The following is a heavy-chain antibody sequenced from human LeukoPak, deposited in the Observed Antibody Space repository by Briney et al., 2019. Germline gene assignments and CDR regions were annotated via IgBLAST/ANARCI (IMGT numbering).Heavy chain of an antibody. CDR2: ISSSSSYI. J-gene: IGHJ3*02. D-gene: IGHD4-17*01. Sequence: GRCLRLSRAASLFTFCSYSMNWARHARGKGLEWGSSISSSSSYIYSTDSVKGRFTPSRDNAKTSLNLQINSLRAEDTAVYYGARYITVTTDAFDIWGQGTMVTVSS. CDR1: LFTFCSYS. V-gene: IGHV3-21*01. CDR3: ARYITVTTDAFDI.